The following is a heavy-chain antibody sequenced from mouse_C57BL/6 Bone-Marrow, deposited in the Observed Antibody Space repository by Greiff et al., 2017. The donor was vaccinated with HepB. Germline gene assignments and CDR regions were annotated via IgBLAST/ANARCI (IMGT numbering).Heavy chain of an antibody. D-gene: IGHD2-13*01. CDR3: ARSGDDVPFAY. Sequence: VQLQQPGAELVMPGASVKLSCKASGYTFTSYWMHWVKQRPGQGLEWIGEIDPSDSYTNYNQKFKGKSTLTVDKSSSTAYMQLSSLTSEDSAVYYCARSGDDVPFAYWGQGTLVTVSA. J-gene: IGHJ3*01. CDR2: IDPSDSYT. CDR1: GYTFTSYW. V-gene: IGHV1-69*01.